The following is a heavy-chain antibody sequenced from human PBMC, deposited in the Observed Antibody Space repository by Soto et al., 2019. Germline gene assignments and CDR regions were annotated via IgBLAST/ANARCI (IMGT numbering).Heavy chain of an antibody. Sequence: SETLSLTCTVSGGSMSSYYWSWIRQPPGKGLEWIGNIYYSGITKYNPSLKSRVTISVDTSKNQFSLKLNSVTAADTAVYYCVRDGSHCSTMSCPGAWFDPWGQGILVTVSS. CDR2: IYYSGIT. CDR1: GGSMSSYY. J-gene: IGHJ5*02. D-gene: IGHD3-22*01. CDR3: VRDGSHCSTMSCPGAWFDP. V-gene: IGHV4-59*01.